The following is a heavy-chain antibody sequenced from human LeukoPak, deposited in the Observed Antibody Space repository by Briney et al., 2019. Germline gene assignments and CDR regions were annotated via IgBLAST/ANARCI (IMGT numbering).Heavy chain of an antibody. CDR3: ARSNWNYDHYYYYYYMDV. J-gene: IGHJ6*03. V-gene: IGHV3-48*01. Sequence: GGSLRLSCAASGFTFSSYSMNWVRQAPGKGLEWVSYISSSSSTIYYADSVKGRFTISRDNAKNSLYLQINSLRAEDTAVYYCARSNWNYDHYYYYYYMDVWGKGTTVTVSS. D-gene: IGHD1-7*01. CDR2: ISSSSSTI. CDR1: GFTFSSYS.